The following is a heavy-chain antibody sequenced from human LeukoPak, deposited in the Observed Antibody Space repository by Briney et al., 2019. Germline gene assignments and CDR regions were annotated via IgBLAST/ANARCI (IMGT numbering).Heavy chain of an antibody. V-gene: IGHV3-30-3*01. CDR2: VSYDGSSE. J-gene: IGHJ6*02. CDR3: ARDRVLYSYYGMDV. Sequence: GGSLRLSCAASGFTFSSYSIHWVRQAPGKGLEWVAVVSYDGSSENYADSVKGRLTISRDNSKNTLYLQMNSLRAEDTAVYYCARDRVLYSYYGMDVWGQGTTVTVSS. D-gene: IGHD2-21*01. CDR1: GFTFSSYS.